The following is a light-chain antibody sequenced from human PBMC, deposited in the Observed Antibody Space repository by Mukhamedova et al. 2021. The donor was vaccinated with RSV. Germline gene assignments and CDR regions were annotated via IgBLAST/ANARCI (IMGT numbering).Light chain of an antibody. CDR3: QHYRDLPRT. Sequence: WYQRRVHGKAPNLLIYDASTLTTGVPSRFSGSGSGTDFSFTINSLQPEDIATYYRQHYRDLPRTFGQGTKVEIK. J-gene: IGKJ1*01. CDR2: DAS. V-gene: IGKV1-33*01.